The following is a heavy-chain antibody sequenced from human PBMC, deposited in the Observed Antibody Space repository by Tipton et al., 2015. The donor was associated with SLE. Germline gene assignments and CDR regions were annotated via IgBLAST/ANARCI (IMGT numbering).Heavy chain of an antibody. J-gene: IGHJ4*02. D-gene: IGHD2-15*01. CDR2: FSHSETT. V-gene: IGHV4-59*11. Sequence: TLSLTCTVSGGSISSHYWRWIRQAPGKGLEWIGCFSHSETTNYNTSLKSRVTISVYTSKNQFSLKLRSVTAADTAVYYCAGAWQGYCNGGTCYVLDYWGQGTLVTVSS. CDR3: AGAWQGYCNGGTCYVLDY. CDR1: GGSISSHY.